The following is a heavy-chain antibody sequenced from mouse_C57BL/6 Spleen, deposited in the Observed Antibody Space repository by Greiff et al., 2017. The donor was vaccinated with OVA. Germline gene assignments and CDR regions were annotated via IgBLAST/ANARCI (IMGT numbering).Heavy chain of an antibody. CDR2: ISSGSSTI. CDR1: GFTFSDYG. V-gene: IGHV5-17*01. Sequence: EVKLVESGGGLVKPGGSLKLSCAASGFTFSDYGMHWVRQAPEKGLEWVAYISSGSSTIYYADTVKGRFTISRDNAKNTLFLQMTRLRSEDTAMYYCARKDGYYYAMDYWGQGTSVTVSS. J-gene: IGHJ4*01. CDR3: ARKDGYYYAMDY. D-gene: IGHD2-3*01.